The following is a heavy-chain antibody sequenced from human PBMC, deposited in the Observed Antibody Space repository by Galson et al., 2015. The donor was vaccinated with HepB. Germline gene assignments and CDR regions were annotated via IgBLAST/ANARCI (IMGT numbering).Heavy chain of an antibody. CDR1: GGPFSSHT. CDR2: IIPVLDIA. CDR3: ARDHMVQGGGGFDI. J-gene: IGHJ3*02. D-gene: IGHD3-10*01. Sequence: SVKVSCKASGGPFSSHTINWVRQAPGQGLEWMGGIIPVLDIAKYAQQFQGRVTINADKSTSTAYMELSSLRSEDTALYYCARDHMVQGGGGFDIWGQGTMVTVSS. V-gene: IGHV1-69*10.